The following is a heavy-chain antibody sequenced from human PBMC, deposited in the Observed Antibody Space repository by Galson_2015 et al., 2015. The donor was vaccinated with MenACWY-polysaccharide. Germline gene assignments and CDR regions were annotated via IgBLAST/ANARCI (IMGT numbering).Heavy chain of an antibody. D-gene: IGHD2-15*01. CDR3: ARVGQYCSGDSCFDY. CDR2: ISAYNGNT. Sequence: SVKVSCKASGYTFTSYGICWVRQAPGQGLEWMGWISAYNGNTDYAQKLQGRVTMTTDTSTSTAYMELRSLRSDDTAVYYCARVGQYCSGDSCFDYWGQGTLVTVSS. V-gene: IGHV1-18*01. J-gene: IGHJ4*02. CDR1: GYTFTSYG.